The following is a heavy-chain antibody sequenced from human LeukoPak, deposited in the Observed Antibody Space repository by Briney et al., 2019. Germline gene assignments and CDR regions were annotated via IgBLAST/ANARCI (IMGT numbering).Heavy chain of an antibody. Sequence: GGFLRLSCAASGFTFNTYSMNWVRQAPGKGLEWVSFISSSSIYIYYADSVKGRFTISRDNAKNSLYLQMNSLRAEDTAVYYCARTFVGARTGLGYWGQGTLVTVSS. V-gene: IGHV3-21*01. CDR1: GFTFNTYS. D-gene: IGHD1-26*01. CDR3: ARTFVGARTGLGY. CDR2: ISSSSIYI. J-gene: IGHJ4*02.